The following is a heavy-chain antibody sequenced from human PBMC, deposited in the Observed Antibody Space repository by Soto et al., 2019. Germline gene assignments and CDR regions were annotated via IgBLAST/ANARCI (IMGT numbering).Heavy chain of an antibody. J-gene: IGHJ3*02. Sequence: SETLSLTCAVYGGSFSGYYWSWSRQPPWKGLEWIGEINHSGSTNYNPSLKSRVTISVDTSKNQFSLKLSSVTAADTAVYYCARGDIVVVPAAMRGFAFDIWGQGTMVTVSS. CDR1: GGSFSGYY. V-gene: IGHV4-34*01. CDR2: INHSGST. CDR3: ARGDIVVVPAAMRGFAFDI. D-gene: IGHD2-2*01.